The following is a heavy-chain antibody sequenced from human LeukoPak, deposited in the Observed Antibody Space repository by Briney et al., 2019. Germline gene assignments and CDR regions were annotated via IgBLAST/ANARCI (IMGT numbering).Heavy chain of an antibody. D-gene: IGHD3-10*01. CDR2: ISNSGSSK. J-gene: IGHJ4*02. CDR1: GFTFSSCE. V-gene: IGHV3-48*03. CDR3: ARARVPGELNY. Sequence: GGSLRLSCAASGFTFSSCEMNWVRQAPGKGLEWLSYISNSGSSKYYADSVRGRVTISRDNAKNSLYLQMNSLRAEDTTVYYCARARVPGELNYWGQGTLVTVSS.